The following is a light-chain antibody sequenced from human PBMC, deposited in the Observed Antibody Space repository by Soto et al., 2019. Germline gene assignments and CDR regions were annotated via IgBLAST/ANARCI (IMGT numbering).Light chain of an antibody. CDR3: CSYIGDYTFV. CDR2: DVT. CDR1: NSDVGKYDY. Sequence: QSVLTQPHLVSGSPGQSVTISCTGTNSDVGKYDYVSWYQQHPGGAPKVMIYDVTKRPSGVPGRFSGSKSGNTASLTISSLQAEDEADYFCCSYIGDYTFVFGTGTKVTVL. V-gene: IGLV2-11*01. J-gene: IGLJ1*01.